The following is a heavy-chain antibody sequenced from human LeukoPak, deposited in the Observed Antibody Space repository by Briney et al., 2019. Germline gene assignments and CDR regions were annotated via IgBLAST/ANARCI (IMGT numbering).Heavy chain of an antibody. Sequence: RTSETLSLTCTVSGGSISSYCWSWIRQPPGKGLEWIGYIYYSGSTNYNPSLKSRVTISVATSKNQFSLKLSSVTAADTSVYYCAREAIAAAGGVIDYWGQGTLVTVSS. J-gene: IGHJ4*02. CDR2: IYYSGST. V-gene: IGHV4-59*01. CDR1: GGSISSYC. CDR3: AREAIAAAGGVIDY. D-gene: IGHD6-13*01.